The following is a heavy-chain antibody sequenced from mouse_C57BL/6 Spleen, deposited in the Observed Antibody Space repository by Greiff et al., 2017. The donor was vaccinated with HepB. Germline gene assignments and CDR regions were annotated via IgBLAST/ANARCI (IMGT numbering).Heavy chain of an antibody. V-gene: IGHV5-16*01. Sequence: DVMLVESEGGLVQPGSSMKLSCTASGFTFSDYYMAWVRQVPEKGLEWVANINYDGSSTYYLDSLKSRFIISRDNAKNILYLQMSSLKSEDTATYYCARGIYYDYDGAMDYWGQGTSVTVSS. D-gene: IGHD2-4*01. CDR3: ARGIYYDYDGAMDY. CDR2: INYDGSST. J-gene: IGHJ4*01. CDR1: GFTFSDYY.